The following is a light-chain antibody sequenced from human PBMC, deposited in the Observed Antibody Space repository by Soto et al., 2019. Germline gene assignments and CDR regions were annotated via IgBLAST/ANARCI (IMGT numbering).Light chain of an antibody. CDR2: AAS. CDR1: QGIGSW. CDR3: QQCYSSRPT. Sequence: DIQLTQSPSFLSASVGDRVTITCRASQGIGSWLAWYQQKPGKAPKLLIFAASSLQSGVPSRFSGSRSGPDFILTISCLQPEGFVTYYWQQCYSSRPTFGLGTKVDIK. J-gene: IGKJ1*01. V-gene: IGKV1-12*01.